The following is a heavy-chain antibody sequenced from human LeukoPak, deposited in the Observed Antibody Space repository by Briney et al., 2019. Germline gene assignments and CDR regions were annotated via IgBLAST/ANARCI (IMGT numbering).Heavy chain of an antibody. Sequence: GGSLRLSCAASGFRFTNYGMHWVRPAPGKGLECVAFIQVDGGETHYVDSVNGRFPVSRGNYNKTLYLQMNGLRGEDTAVYYCARDAPDCRITRCHTEAQNRYMDVWGKGTTVTVSS. J-gene: IGHJ6*03. V-gene: IGHV3-30*02. CDR2: IQVDGGET. D-gene: IGHD2-2*01. CDR1: GFRFTNYG. CDR3: ARDAPDCRITRCHTEAQNRYMDV.